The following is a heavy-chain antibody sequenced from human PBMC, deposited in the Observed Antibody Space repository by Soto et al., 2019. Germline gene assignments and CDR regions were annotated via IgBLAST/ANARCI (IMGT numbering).Heavy chain of an antibody. V-gene: IGHV3-64*01. CDR3: ARELYNWFDP. CDR2: ISSNGGNT. Sequence: GGSLRLSCAASGFTFSSYAMHWVRLAPGKGLECVSAISSNGGNTYYANSVKGRFTISRDNAKNTLYLQMNSLRAEDTAVYYCARELYNWFDPWGQGTMVTRSS. CDR1: GFTFSSYA. J-gene: IGHJ5*02.